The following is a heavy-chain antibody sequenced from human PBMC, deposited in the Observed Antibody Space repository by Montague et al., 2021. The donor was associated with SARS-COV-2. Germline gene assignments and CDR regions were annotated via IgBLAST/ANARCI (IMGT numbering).Heavy chain of an antibody. V-gene: IGHV4-34*01. CDR3: ARFANRLLVIASYYGMDV. D-gene: IGHD2-2*01. Sequence: SETLSLTCAVYGGSFSGYYWSWIRQPPGTGLEWIGVISHSGSTSSNPSLKRRVPISIDTSKNQFYLKLSSVAAADTAVYYCARFANRLLVIASYYGMDVWGQGTTVTVSS. CDR2: ISHSGST. J-gene: IGHJ6*02. CDR1: GGSFSGYY.